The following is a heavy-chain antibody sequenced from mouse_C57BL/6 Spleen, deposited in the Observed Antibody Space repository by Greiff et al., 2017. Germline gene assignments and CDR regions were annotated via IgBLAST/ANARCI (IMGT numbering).Heavy chain of an antibody. Sequence: QVQLQQSGPELVKPGASVKISCKASGYAFSSSWMNWVKQRPGKGLEWIGRIYPGDGDTNYNGKFKGKATLTADKSSSTAYMQLSSLTSEDSAVYCCARGLVGDYWGQGTSVTVSS. CDR1: GYAFSSSW. D-gene: IGHD1-1*02. V-gene: IGHV1-82*01. J-gene: IGHJ4*01. CDR3: ARGLVGDY. CDR2: IYPGDGDT.